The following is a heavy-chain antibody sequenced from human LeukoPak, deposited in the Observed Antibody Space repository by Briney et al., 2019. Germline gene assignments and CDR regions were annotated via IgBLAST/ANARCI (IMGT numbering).Heavy chain of an antibody. J-gene: IGHJ4*02. V-gene: IGHV4-31*03. Sequence: PSETLSLTCTVSGGSISSGGYYWSWIRQHPGKGLEWIGYIYYSGSTYYNPSLKSRVTISVDTSKNQFSLKLSSVTAADTAVYYYARVTLPTTFLDYWGQGTLVTVSS. D-gene: IGHD1-14*01. CDR2: IYYSGST. CDR3: ARVTLPTTFLDY. CDR1: GGSISSGGYY.